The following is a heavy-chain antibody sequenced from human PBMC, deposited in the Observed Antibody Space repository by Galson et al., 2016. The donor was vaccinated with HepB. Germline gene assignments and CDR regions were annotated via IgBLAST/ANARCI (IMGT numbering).Heavy chain of an antibody. D-gene: IGHD6-13*01. V-gene: IGHV1-3*01. CDR2: INAGNGNT. J-gene: IGHJ4*02. Sequence: SVKVSCKASGYTFTTYAIHWVRQAPGQRLEWMGWINAGNGNTKYSQKFQDRVTITRDTSASTAYIELHSLKSEDTAIYYCARHASSWYVFPFYYFDYWGQGTLVTVSS. CDR1: GYTFTTYA. CDR3: ARHASSWYVFPFYYFDY.